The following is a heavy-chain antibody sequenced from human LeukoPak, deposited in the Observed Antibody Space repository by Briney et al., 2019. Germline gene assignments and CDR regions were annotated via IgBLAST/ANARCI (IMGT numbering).Heavy chain of an antibody. J-gene: IGHJ4*02. D-gene: IGHD3-16*01. Sequence: GGSLRLSCAASGFTFTFSTSGMHWVRQAPGKGLEWVAFIQYDDSEKSYADSVKGRCTTSRDNSKNTVYLQMNSLRVEDTAVYYCARKGETVEIGEFDYGGQGPLATVPS. CDR1: GFTFTFSTSG. CDR2: IQYDDSEK. CDR3: ARKGETVEIGEFDY. V-gene: IGHV3-33*05.